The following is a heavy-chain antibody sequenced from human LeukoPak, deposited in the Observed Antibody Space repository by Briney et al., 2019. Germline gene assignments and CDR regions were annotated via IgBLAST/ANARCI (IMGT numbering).Heavy chain of an antibody. CDR1: GYSISSCYY. CDR3: ARAHIMITFGGVIVKYYFDY. Sequence: SETLSLTCTVPGYSISSCYYWGWIRQPPGKGLEWIGSIYHSVSTYYNPSLKSRVTISVDTSKNQFSLKLSSVTAADTAVYYCARAHIMITFGGVIVKYYFDYWGQGTLVTVSS. J-gene: IGHJ4*02. D-gene: IGHD3-16*02. V-gene: IGHV4-38-2*02. CDR2: IYHSVST.